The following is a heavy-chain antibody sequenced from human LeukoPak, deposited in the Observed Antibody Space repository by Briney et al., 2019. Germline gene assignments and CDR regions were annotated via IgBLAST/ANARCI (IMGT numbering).Heavy chain of an antibody. CDR2: MYYSGSI. J-gene: IGHJ3*02. CDR3: ASNSITMVRGVVYDAFDI. CDR1: GGSVSSGSYY. Sequence: SETLSLTCTVSGGSVSSGSYYWNWIRQPPGKGLEWIGYMYYSGSINYNPSLKSRVTISVDTSKNQFSLKLSSVTAADTAVYYCASNSITMVRGVVYDAFDIWGQGTMVTVSS. V-gene: IGHV4-61*01. D-gene: IGHD3-10*01.